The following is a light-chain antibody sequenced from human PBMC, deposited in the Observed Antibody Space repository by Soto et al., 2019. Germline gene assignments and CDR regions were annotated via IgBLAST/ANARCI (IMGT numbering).Light chain of an antibody. J-gene: IGKJ5*01. CDR2: DAS. Sequence: DIQMTQSPTSLSASVGDRVTITCRASQGISIYLNWFQQTPGXTPXXLINDASNLQTGVPLRFSGSGSGTDFPLIISSLQPEDTATYDCQQHDSFPTFGQGTRLEIK. V-gene: IGKV1-33*01. CDR1: QGISIY. CDR3: QQHDSFPT.